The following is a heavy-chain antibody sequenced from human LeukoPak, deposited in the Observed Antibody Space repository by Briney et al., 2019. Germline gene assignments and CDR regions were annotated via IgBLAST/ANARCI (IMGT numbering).Heavy chain of an antibody. CDR2: ISGSGGDT. D-gene: IGHD3-10*01. V-gene: IGHV3-23*01. Sequence: GGSLRLSCAASGFTFSSDAMSWVRQAPWEGLEWVLGISGSGGDTHYADSVKGRFTISRDNSKNTLYLQMNSLRVEDTAVYYCAKVPYGSGSYSTLDYWGQGTLVTVSS. J-gene: IGHJ4*02. CDR1: GFTFSSDA. CDR3: AKVPYGSGSYSTLDY.